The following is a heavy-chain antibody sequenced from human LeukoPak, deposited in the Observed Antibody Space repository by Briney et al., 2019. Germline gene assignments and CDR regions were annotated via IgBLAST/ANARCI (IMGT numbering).Heavy chain of an antibody. J-gene: IGHJ4*02. Sequence: SETLSLTCAVYGGSFSGYYWSWIRQPPGKGLEWIGEINHSGSTNYNPSLKSRVTISVDTSKNQFSLKLSSVTAADTAVYYCARVSPWTRDYWRPGPLVTVSS. CDR3: ARVSPWTRDY. D-gene: IGHD3/OR15-3a*01. CDR2: INHSGST. V-gene: IGHV4-34*01. CDR1: GGSFSGYY.